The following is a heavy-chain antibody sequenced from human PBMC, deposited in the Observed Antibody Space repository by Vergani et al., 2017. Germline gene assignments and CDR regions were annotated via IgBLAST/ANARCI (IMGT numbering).Heavy chain of an antibody. CDR2: IGVDGDR. J-gene: IGHJ6*04. CDR3: AKEFCGTGNCYGWNHLEV. D-gene: IGHD1-1*01. CDR1: GFTFSSND. V-gene: IGHV3-13*01. Sequence: EMQLLESGGGLVQPGGSLRLSCTVSGFTFSSNDFHWVRQTAGKGLEWVSSIGVDGDRYYSDSVKGRFTISRDNGQSYLYLDMDNLRVEDTAVYFCAKEFCGTGNCYGWNHLEVWGEGTSVTVSS.